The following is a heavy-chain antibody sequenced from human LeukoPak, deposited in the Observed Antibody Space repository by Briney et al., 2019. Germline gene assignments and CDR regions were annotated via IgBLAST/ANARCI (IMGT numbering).Heavy chain of an antibody. V-gene: IGHV4-59*01. CDR1: GGSISSYY. J-gene: IGHJ6*03. Sequence: SETLSLTCTVSGGSISSYYWSWIRQPPGKGLEWIGYIYYSGSTNYNPSLKSRVTISVDTSKNQFSLKLSSVTAADTAVYYCARGAYYYYMDVWGKGTTVTISS. CDR3: ARGAYYYYMDV. CDR2: IYYSGST.